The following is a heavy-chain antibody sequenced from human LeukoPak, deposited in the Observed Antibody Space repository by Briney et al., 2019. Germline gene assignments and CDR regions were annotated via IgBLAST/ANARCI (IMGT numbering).Heavy chain of an antibody. CDR1: QFTFSYYA. J-gene: IGHJ4*02. Sequence: GGSLRLSCSASQFTFSYYAMTWVRQAPGKGLEWVSGVSGGGDYTYYADSVKGRFTISRDSSKNTLYLQLNSLRVEDTAICYCAKEIYNYGSRGFDYWGQGSLVTVSS. D-gene: IGHD3-10*01. V-gene: IGHV3-23*01. CDR3: AKEIYNYGSRGFDY. CDR2: VSGGGDYT.